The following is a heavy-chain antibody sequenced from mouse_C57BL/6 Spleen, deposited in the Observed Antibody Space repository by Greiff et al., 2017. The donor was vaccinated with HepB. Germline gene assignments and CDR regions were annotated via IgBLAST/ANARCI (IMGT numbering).Heavy chain of an antibody. V-gene: IGHV1-61*01. CDR1: GYTFTSYW. J-gene: IGHJ4*01. D-gene: IGHD2-1*01. CDR2: IYPSDSET. Sequence: QVQLQQPGAELVRPGSSVKLSCKASGYTFTSYWMDWVKQRPGQGLEWIGNIYPSDSETHYNQKFKDKATLTVDKSSSTAYMQLSSLTSEDSAVYYGSRGAYGNYSYDAMDYWGQGTSVTVSS. CDR3: SRGAYGNYSYDAMDY.